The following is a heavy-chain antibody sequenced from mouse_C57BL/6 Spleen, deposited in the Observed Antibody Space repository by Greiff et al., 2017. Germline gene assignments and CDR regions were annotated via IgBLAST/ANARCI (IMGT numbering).Heavy chain of an antibody. Sequence: QVQLQQPGAELVKPGASVKLSCKASGYTFTSYWMQWVKQRPGQGLEWIGEIDPSDSYTNYNQKFKGKATLTVDTSSSTAYMQLSSLTSEDSAVYYCAIYYDYYCDYWGQGTTLTVSS. CDR1: GYTFTSYW. J-gene: IGHJ2*01. D-gene: IGHD2-4*01. CDR3: AIYYDYYCDY. V-gene: IGHV1-50*01. CDR2: IDPSDSYT.